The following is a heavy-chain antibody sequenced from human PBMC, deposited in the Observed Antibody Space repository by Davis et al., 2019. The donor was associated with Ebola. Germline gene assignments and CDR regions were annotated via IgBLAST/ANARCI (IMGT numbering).Heavy chain of an antibody. J-gene: IGHJ6*02. CDR2: INHSGST. CDR3: ARDRVTMVQGVMYYYYGMDV. CDR1: GGSFSGYY. V-gene: IGHV4-34*01. D-gene: IGHD3-10*01. Sequence: SETLSLTCAVYGGSFSGYYWSWIRQPPGKGLEWIGEINHSGSTNYNPSLTSRVTISVDTSKNQFSLKLSSVTAADTAVYYCARDRVTMVQGVMYYYYGMDVWGQGTTVTVSS.